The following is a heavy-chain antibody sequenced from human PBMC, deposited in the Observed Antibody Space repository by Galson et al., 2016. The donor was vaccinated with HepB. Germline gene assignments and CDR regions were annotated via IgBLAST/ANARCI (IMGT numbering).Heavy chain of an antibody. Sequence: SVKVSCKASGYSFTSLYLHWLRQAPGQGPEWMGIMNPSGGSAVYAQKFQGRVTMTRDTSTSTMYMELTSLRSEDTAVYYCARDITGTLYFDYWGQGTLVTVSS. J-gene: IGHJ4*02. V-gene: IGHV1-46*01. CDR1: GYSFTSLY. D-gene: IGHD1-7*01. CDR2: MNPSGGSA. CDR3: ARDITGTLYFDY.